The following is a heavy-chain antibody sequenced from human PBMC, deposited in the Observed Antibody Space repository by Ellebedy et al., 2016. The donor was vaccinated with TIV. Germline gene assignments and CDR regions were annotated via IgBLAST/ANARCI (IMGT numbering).Heavy chain of an antibody. CDR3: AKEHDNGYSPLGN. D-gene: IGHD5-24*01. Sequence: GESLKISCAGSGFSFSGNTLTWVRQTPRKGLEYVAAIGGSGDHAYYAGSVKGRFTISRDNSMNTVSLHMEGLRVDDSAIYYCAKEHDNGYSPLGNWGQGAQVTVSS. CDR2: IGGSGDHA. V-gene: IGHV3-23*01. CDR1: GFSFSGNT. J-gene: IGHJ4*02.